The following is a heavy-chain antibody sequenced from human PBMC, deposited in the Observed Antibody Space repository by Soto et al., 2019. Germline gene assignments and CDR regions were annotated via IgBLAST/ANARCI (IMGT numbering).Heavy chain of an antibody. J-gene: IGHJ4*02. V-gene: IGHV1-18*01. Sequence: QVQLMQSGLEVKRPGASVKVSCKTSGYTFTSYVISWVRQAPGHGLEWMGWISADNHNTNVAQNFQGRVTLTTDTSTTTVFMELRNLRSDDTAVYYCARESRNYDALDYCGQGTLVTVSS. CDR1: GYTFTSYV. CDR2: ISADNHNT. CDR3: ARESRNYDALDY. D-gene: IGHD3-22*01.